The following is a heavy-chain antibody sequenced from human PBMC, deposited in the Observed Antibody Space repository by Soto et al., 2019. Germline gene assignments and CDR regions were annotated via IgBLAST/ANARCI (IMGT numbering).Heavy chain of an antibody. CDR1: GGTFSSYT. CDR3: AGELAG. J-gene: IGHJ4*02. Sequence: QVQRVQSGAEVKKPGSSVKVSCKASGGTFSSYTISWVRQAPGDGLEWMGRNIPILGIANYAQRFQARVTITADKSTRTVSVEPNGLSAEDTAVYSCAGELAGWGQGTLVTVSS. D-gene: IGHD2-15*01. V-gene: IGHV1-69*08. CDR2: NIPILGIA.